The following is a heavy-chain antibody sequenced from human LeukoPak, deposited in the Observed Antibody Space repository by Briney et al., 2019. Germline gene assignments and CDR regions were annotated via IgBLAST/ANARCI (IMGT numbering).Heavy chain of an antibody. J-gene: IGHJ4*02. CDR1: GFTFSSYW. Sequence: GGSLRLSCAASGFTFSSYWMSWVRQAPGKGLGWVANIKQDGSDKYYVDSVKGRFTISRDNGKNSLYLQMNSLRAEDTAVYYCARDGGSGSYANWGQGTLVTVSS. V-gene: IGHV3-7*03. CDR3: ARDGGSGSYAN. D-gene: IGHD3-16*01. CDR2: IKQDGSDK.